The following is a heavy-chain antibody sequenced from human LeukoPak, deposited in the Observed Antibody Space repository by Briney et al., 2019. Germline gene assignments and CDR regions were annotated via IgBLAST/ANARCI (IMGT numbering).Heavy chain of an antibody. CDR1: GFTFSKYG. V-gene: IGHV3-33*07. D-gene: IGHD1-26*01. CDR2: IWHDETRT. J-gene: IGHJ4*02. Sequence: PGRSLRLSCATSGFTFSKYGMYWVRQAPGKGLEWVAVIWHDETRTHYADSVKGRFTISRDNSQNTAFLQMSSLRAEDTAVYYCAGTMSTGAGIDSWGQGTLVTVSS. CDR3: AGTMSTGAGIDS.